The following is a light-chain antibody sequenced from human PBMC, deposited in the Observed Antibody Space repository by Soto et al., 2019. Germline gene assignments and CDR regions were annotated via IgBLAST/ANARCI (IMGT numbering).Light chain of an antibody. Sequence: EIVLTQSPATLSLSPGERATLSCRASQSVSSYLAWYQQKPGQAPRLLIYDASNRATGIPARFSGSGSGTDFTLTISSLEPEDFAVYYCQQRSNWPYFGGGTKVEIE. V-gene: IGKV3-11*01. J-gene: IGKJ4*01. CDR1: QSVSSY. CDR2: DAS. CDR3: QQRSNWPY.